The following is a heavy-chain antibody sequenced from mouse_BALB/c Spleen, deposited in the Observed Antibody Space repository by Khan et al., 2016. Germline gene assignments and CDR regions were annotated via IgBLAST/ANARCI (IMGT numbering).Heavy chain of an antibody. Sequence: VQLQQPGAELVRPGTSVKVSCKASGYAFTNYLIEWVKQRPGQGLEWIGVINPGSGGTNYNEKFKGKATLTADKTSSTAYMQLSSLTSDDSAVYCCTSYDGNYYTMDYWGQGTSVTVSS. V-gene: IGHV1-54*01. J-gene: IGHJ4*01. CDR1: GYAFTNYL. D-gene: IGHD2-3*01. CDR3: TSYDGNYYTMDY. CDR2: INPGSGGT.